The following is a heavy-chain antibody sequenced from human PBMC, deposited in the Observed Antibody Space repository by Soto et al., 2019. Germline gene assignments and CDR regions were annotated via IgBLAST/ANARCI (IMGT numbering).Heavy chain of an antibody. CDR3: AKAGLGDPYYFDY. CDR2: INHSGST. D-gene: IGHD2-21*02. Sequence: SETLSLTCAVYGGSFSGYYWSWIRQPPGKGLEWIGEINHSGSTNYNPSLKSRVTISVDTSKSQFSLKMSSVTAADTAVYYCAKAGLGDPYYFDYWGQGTLVTVSS. J-gene: IGHJ4*02. V-gene: IGHV4-34*01. CDR1: GGSFSGYY.